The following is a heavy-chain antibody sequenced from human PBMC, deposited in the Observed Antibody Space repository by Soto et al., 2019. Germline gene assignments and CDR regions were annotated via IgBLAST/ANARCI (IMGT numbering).Heavy chain of an antibody. CDR2: IWSDGNTK. V-gene: IGHV3-33*01. Sequence: QAQLVESGGGVVQPGTSLRLSCAVSGFTFSSYGMHWVRQAPGKGLEWVAVIWSDGNTKFYADSVKGRFTISRENPKKTLYLEMNSLTVDDTAVYYCAAHRAGWELHHWGQGTLVTVSS. CDR1: GFTFSSYG. CDR3: AAHRAGWELHH. J-gene: IGHJ5*02. D-gene: IGHD1-26*01.